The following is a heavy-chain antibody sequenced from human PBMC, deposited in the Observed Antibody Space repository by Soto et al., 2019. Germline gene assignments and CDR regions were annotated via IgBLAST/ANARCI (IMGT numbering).Heavy chain of an antibody. V-gene: IGHV3-48*02. Sequence: GGSLRLSCAASGFIFGSNSMNWIRQAPGKGLEWVAYIDSRGGTIYYADSVKGRFIISRDNVKNSLFLQMNSLRDEDTAVYFCEREVLTASYWGQGTLVTVSS. CDR3: EREVLTASY. CDR2: IDSRGGTI. CDR1: GFIFGSNS. D-gene: IGHD2-8*01. J-gene: IGHJ4*02.